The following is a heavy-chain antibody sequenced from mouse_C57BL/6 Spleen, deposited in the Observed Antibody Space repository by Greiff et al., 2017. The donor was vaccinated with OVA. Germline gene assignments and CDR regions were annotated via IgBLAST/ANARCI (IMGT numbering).Heavy chain of an antibody. CDR3: ARGEIYDGSRFAY. J-gene: IGHJ3*01. Sequence: VQLQQSGAELVRPGSSVKLSCKASGYTFTSYWMHWVKQRPIQGLEWIGNIDPSDSETHYNQKFKDKATLTVDKSYSTAYMQLSSLTSEDSAVYDCARGEIYDGSRFAYWGQGTLVTVSA. D-gene: IGHD2-3*01. CDR1: GYTFTSYW. CDR2: IDPSDSET. V-gene: IGHV1-52*01.